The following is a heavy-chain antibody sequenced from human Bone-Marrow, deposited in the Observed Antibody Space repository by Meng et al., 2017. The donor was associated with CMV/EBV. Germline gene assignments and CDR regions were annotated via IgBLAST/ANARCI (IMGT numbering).Heavy chain of an antibody. J-gene: IGHJ5*02. V-gene: IGHV4-61*08. CDR2: IYYSGST. CDR1: GGSISSGDYY. CDR3: ARGGRYAGFDP. D-gene: IGHD1-1*01. Sequence: SETLSLTCTVSGGSISSGDYYWSWIRQPPGKGLEWIGYIYYSGSTNYNPSLKSRITISVDTSKNQFSLKMSSVTAADTAVYYCARGGRYAGFDPWGQGTLVTVSS.